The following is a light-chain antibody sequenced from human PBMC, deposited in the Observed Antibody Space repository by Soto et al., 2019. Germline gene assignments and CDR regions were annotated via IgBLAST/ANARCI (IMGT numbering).Light chain of an antibody. V-gene: IGLV1-47*01. CDR2: RNN. Sequence: QSVLTQPPSASGTPGQRVTISCSGSSSNIGSNYVYWYQQLPGTDPKLLIYRNNQRPSGVPDRFSGSKSGTSASLAISGLRSEDESDYYCAAWDDSLRGVVFGGGTKVTVL. CDR3: AAWDDSLRGVV. CDR1: SSNIGSNY. J-gene: IGLJ2*01.